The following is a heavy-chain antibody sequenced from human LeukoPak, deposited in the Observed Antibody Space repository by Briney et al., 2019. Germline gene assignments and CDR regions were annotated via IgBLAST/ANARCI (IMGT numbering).Heavy chain of an antibody. V-gene: IGHV4-61*02. D-gene: IGHD3-22*01. CDR2: IYTSGST. Sequence: SQTLSLTCTVSGGSISSGSSYWSWIRQPAGKGREWIGRIYTSGSTNYNPSLKSRVTISVDTSKNQFSLKLSSVTAADTAVYYCARDDDSSGYYFYAFDIGGQGTMVTVSS. CDR1: GGSISSGSSY. CDR3: ARDDDSSGYYFYAFDI. J-gene: IGHJ3*02.